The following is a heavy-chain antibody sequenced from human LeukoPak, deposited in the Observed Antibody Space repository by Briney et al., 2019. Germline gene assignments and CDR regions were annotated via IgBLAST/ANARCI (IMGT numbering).Heavy chain of an antibody. Sequence: PGGSLRLSCAAFGFTFDDYAMHWVRQAPGKGLEWVSGISWNSGSIGYADSVKGRFTISRDNAKNSLYLQMNSLRAEDTALYYCAKGQVPAAIGGNWFDPWGQGTLVTVSS. CDR2: ISWNSGSI. CDR1: GFTFDDYA. D-gene: IGHD2-2*02. CDR3: AKGQVPAAIGGNWFDP. V-gene: IGHV3-9*01. J-gene: IGHJ5*02.